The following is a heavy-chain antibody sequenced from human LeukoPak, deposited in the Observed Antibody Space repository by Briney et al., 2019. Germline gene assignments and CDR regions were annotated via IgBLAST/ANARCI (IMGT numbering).Heavy chain of an antibody. Sequence: GGSLRLSCAASGFTFSSYSMNWVRQAPGKGLEWVSSISSSSSYIYYADSVKGRFTISRDNAKNSLYLQMNSLRAEDTAVYYCARGLITMVRGVYGMDVWGQGTTVTVSS. CDR2: ISSSSSYI. J-gene: IGHJ6*02. V-gene: IGHV3-21*01. CDR3: ARGLITMVRGVYGMDV. CDR1: GFTFSSYS. D-gene: IGHD3-10*01.